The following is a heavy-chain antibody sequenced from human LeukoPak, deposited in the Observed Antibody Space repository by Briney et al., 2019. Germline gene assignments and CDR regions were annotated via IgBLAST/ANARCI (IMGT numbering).Heavy chain of an antibody. CDR2: ISGSGGST. Sequence: PGGSLRLSCAASGFTFSSYAMSWVRQAPGKGLEWVSAISGSGGSTYYADSVKGRFTISRDNSKNTLYLQMNSLRAEDTAVYYCARGRVVVAANVDVGYYYYGMDVWGQGTTVTVSS. V-gene: IGHV3-23*01. CDR3: ARGRVVVAANVDVGYYYYGMDV. D-gene: IGHD2-15*01. CDR1: GFTFSSYA. J-gene: IGHJ6*02.